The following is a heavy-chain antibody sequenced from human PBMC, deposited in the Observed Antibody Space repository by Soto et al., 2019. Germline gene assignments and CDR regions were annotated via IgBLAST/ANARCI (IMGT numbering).Heavy chain of an antibody. Sequence: QVQLVLSGAEVRKPGASVKVSCKASGYTFTSYGISWVRQAPGQGLEWMGWISAYNGNTNYAQKLQGRVTMTTDTYTSTAYLELRCMRSDDTAAYYCAREGYCISTSCRHYDYYGMDVWGQGTTVTVSS. CDR2: ISAYNGNT. J-gene: IGHJ6*02. CDR1: GYTFTSYG. D-gene: IGHD2-2*01. CDR3: AREGYCISTSCRHYDYYGMDV. V-gene: IGHV1-18*01.